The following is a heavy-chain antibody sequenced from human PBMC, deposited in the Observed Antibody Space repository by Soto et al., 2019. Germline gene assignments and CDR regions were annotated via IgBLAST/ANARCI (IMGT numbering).Heavy chain of an antibody. CDR2: ISAYNGNT. J-gene: IGHJ6*02. Sequence: QVQLVQSGAEVKKPGASVKVSCKASGYTFTSYGISWVRQAPGQGLEWMGWISAYNGNTNYAQKPKGRVTMTKDTTTRTAYMELRGLRSDDTAVYYCARATGSSYGMDVWGQGTTVTVSS. D-gene: IGHD3-9*01. V-gene: IGHV1-18*01. CDR3: ARATGSSYGMDV. CDR1: GYTFTSYG.